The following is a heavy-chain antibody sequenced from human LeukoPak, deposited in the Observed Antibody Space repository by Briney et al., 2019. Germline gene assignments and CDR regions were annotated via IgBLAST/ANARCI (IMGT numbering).Heavy chain of an antibody. D-gene: IGHD3-10*01. J-gene: IGHJ5*02. V-gene: IGHV4-61*02. CDR3: ARDQELLWFGELLSDNWFDP. CDR1: GGSISSGSYY. Sequence: PSQTLSLTRTVSGGSISSGSYYWSWIRQPAGKGLEWIGRIYTSGSTSYNPSLKSRVTISVDTSKNQFSLKLSSVTAADTAVYYCARDQELLWFGELLSDNWFDPWGQGTLVTVSS. CDR2: IYTSGST.